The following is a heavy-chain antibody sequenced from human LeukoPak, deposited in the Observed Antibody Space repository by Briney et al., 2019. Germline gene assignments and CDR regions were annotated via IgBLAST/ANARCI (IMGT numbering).Heavy chain of an antibody. D-gene: IGHD3-22*01. CDR3: ARGPNYYDSSGYYYTFDY. CDR2: IWYDGSNK. V-gene: IGHV3-33*01. J-gene: IGHJ4*02. CDR1: GFTFSSYG. Sequence: PGRSLRLSCAASGFTFSSYGMHWVRQAPGKGLEWVAVIWYDGSNKYYADSMKGRFTISRDNSKNTLYLQMNSLRAEDTAVYYCARGPNYYDSSGYYYTFDYWGQGTLVTVSS.